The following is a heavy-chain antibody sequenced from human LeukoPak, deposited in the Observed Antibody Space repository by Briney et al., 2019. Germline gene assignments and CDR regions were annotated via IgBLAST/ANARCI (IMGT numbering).Heavy chain of an antibody. CDR3: ATLGDDYGDY. V-gene: IGHV3-74*01. Sequence: GGSLRLSCAASGFTFSRYWMHWVRQAPGQGLVWVSRINSHGSSTNYANSVKGRFTISRDNAKNTLYLQMNTLRVEDTAVYYCATLGDDYGDYWGQGTLVTVSS. D-gene: IGHD3-16*01. J-gene: IGHJ4*02. CDR1: GFTFSRYW. CDR2: INSHGSST.